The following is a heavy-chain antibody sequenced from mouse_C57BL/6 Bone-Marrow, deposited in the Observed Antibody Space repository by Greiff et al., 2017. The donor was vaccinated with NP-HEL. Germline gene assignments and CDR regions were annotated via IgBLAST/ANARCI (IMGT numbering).Heavy chain of an antibody. J-gene: IGHJ3*01. CDR1: VSTFTRSW. Sequence: LPPPLASLLRPVSSVPLSCTSSVSTFTRSWLHLVTPMPLPCLDCICTIDPSDSETPYNQNFKDKSTLTVDKSSRTAYLQLSSLTSEDSAVYYCAREGFAYWGPGTLVTVSA. CDR3: AREGFAY. V-gene: IGHV1-52*01. CDR2: IDPSDSET.